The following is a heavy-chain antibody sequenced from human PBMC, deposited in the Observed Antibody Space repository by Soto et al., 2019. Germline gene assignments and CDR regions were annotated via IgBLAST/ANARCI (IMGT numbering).Heavy chain of an antibody. Sequence: SETLSLTCTVSGDSITSNSYFWAWIRQPPGKGLEWIGYIYHSGSTYYNPSLKSRVSISVDRSKNQFSLKLSSVTAADTAVYYCARRIVATETFDYWGQGTLVTVT. D-gene: IGHD5-12*01. J-gene: IGHJ4*02. CDR3: ARRIVATETFDY. CDR1: GDSITSNSYF. CDR2: IYHSGST. V-gene: IGHV4-39*07.